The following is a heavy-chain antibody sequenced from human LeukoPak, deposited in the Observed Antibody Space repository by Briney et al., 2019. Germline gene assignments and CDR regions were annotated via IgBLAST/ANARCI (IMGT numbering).Heavy chain of an antibody. D-gene: IGHD3-22*01. J-gene: IGHJ4*02. V-gene: IGHV1-69*04. CDR1: GGTLSSYA. Sequence: ASVKVSCKASGGTLSSYAISWVRQAPGQGLEWMGRIIPILGIANYAQKFQGRVTITADKSTSTAYMELSSLRSEDTAVYYCARDSSGYYYYPFDYWGQGTLVTVSS. CDR3: ARDSSGYYYYPFDY. CDR2: IIPILGIA.